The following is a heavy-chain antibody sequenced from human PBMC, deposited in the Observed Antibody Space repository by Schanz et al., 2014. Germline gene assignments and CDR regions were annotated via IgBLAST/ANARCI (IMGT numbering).Heavy chain of an antibody. CDR2: IYYSGDT. D-gene: IGHD3-10*01. Sequence: QLQLQESGPGLVKPSETLSLTCTVSGGSISSYYWSWIRQPPGKGLEWIGYIYYSGDTNYNPSLKSRVTISVDTSKNQFSLNLISVTAADTAVYYCARGRGFYDYWGQGTLVTVSS. J-gene: IGHJ4*02. CDR1: GGSISSYY. CDR3: ARGRGFYDY. V-gene: IGHV4-59*01.